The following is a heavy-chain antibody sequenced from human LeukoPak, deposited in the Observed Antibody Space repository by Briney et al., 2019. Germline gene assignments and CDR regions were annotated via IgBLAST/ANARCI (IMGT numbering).Heavy chain of an antibody. CDR3: ATLRSGFFYDYFDY. V-gene: IGHV5-51*01. J-gene: IGHJ4*02. D-gene: IGHD3-22*01. CDR2: IYPGDSDT. Sequence: GESLKISCKASGYSFTSYWIGWVRQMPGKGLEWMGIIYPGDSDTRYSPSFQGQVTISADKSISTAYLQWSSLEASDTAIYFCATLRSGFFYDYFDYWGQGTLVTVSS. CDR1: GYSFTSYW.